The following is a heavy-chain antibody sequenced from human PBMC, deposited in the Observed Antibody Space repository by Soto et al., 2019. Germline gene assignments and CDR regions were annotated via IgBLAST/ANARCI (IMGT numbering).Heavy chain of an antibody. J-gene: IGHJ4*02. V-gene: IGHV3-30*18. CDR1: EFTFSNSG. D-gene: IGHD6-6*01. CDR3: AKEMYPRTVLDISSPWGDY. CDR2: VSYDGSYK. Sequence: QVQLVESGGGVAQPGRSLRLSCAVSEFTFSNSGIHWDRQAPGKGLEWVAVVSYDGSYKYYAGPVKGRFTVSRALSGNTLFRQMNSLRLEDTAVYFCAKEMYPRTVLDISSPWGDYRGQGTLVAVSS.